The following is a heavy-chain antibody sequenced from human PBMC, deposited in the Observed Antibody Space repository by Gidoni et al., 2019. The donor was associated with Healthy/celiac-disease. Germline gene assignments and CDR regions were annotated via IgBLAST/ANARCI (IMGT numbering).Heavy chain of an antibody. J-gene: IGHJ6*02. CDR3: ARSSPLGDYGYYYYGMDV. D-gene: IGHD4-17*01. Sequence: QLQLLESGPGLVKPSETLSLTCTVSGGSISSSSYYWGWIRQPPGKGLEWIGSIYYSGSTYYNPSLKSRVTISVDTSKNQFSLKLSSVTAADTAVYYCARSSPLGDYGYYYYGMDVWGQGTTVTVSS. CDR1: GGSISSSSYY. CDR2: IYYSGST. V-gene: IGHV4-39*01.